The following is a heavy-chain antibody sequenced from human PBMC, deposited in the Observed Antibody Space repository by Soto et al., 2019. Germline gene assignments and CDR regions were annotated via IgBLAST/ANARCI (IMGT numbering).Heavy chain of an antibody. CDR2: INSDGSST. J-gene: IGHJ4*02. D-gene: IGHD2-15*01. CDR3: SREGGYFSGGSCYDY. Sequence: GGSLRLSCAASGFTFSSYWMKRVRTAPGKGMVRVSRINSDGSSTSYADSVKGRFTISRDNAMNTLYMQMNSLRAEYTAVYYCSREGGYFSGGSCYDYWGQGTLVTVSS. V-gene: IGHV3-74*01. CDR1: GFTFSSYW.